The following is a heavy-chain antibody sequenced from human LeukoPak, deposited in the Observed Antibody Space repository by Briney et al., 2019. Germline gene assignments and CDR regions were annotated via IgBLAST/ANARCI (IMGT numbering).Heavy chain of an antibody. J-gene: IGHJ5*02. CDR3: ARRPYGSGKNWFDP. Sequence: PSETLSLTCTVSGASITSSGYYWGWIRQPPGKGLEWIGTIYHSGSTYYNPSLKSRVTISVDTSKNQFSLRLSSVTAADTAVYYCARRPYGSGKNWFDPWGQGTLVTVSS. D-gene: IGHD3-10*01. CDR1: GASITSSGYY. V-gene: IGHV4-39*07. CDR2: IYHSGST.